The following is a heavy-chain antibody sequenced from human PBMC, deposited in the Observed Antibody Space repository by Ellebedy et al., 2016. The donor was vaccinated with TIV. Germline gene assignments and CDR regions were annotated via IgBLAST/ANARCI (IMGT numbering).Heavy chain of an antibody. CDR2: ISAYNGDT. J-gene: IGHJ5*02. CDR3: ARGFYEKFDP. CDR1: GYTFSSYG. V-gene: IGHV1-18*04. D-gene: IGHD2/OR15-2a*01. Sequence: ASVKVSCKASGYTFSSYGISWVRQAPGQGLEWMGWISAYNGDTNYAQKFQGRVTMTTDTFASTAYMELRSLRSDDTAVYYCARGFYEKFDPWGQGTLVTVSS.